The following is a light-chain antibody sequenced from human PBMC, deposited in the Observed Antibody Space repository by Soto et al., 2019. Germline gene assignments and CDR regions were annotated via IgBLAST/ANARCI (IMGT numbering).Light chain of an antibody. CDR3: QQYNNLPRT. CDR2: GAS. J-gene: IGKJ1*01. V-gene: IGKV3-15*01. CDR1: QSVSSN. Sequence: EILMIHSPATLSVSPGERATLSCRASQSVSSNLAWYQQKPGQAPRLLIYGASTRATGIPARFSGSGSGTEFTLTISSLQSEDFAVYCCQQYNNLPRTFGQGTKVDI.